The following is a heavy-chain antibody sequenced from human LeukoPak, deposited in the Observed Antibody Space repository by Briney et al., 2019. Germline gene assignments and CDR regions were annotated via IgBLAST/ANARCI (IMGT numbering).Heavy chain of an antibody. J-gene: IGHJ6*02. CDR3: ARDHCSSSSCYTYYGMEL. V-gene: IGHV3-7*01. Sequence: GGSLRLSCAASGFSFSSYWMNWVRQVPGKGLEWVANINQDRSEKSYVDSVRGRFTISRDNAKNSLYLQMNSLRAEDTAVYYCARDHCSSSSCYTYYGMELWGQGTTVTVSS. CDR1: GFSFSSYW. CDR2: INQDRSEK. D-gene: IGHD2-2*02.